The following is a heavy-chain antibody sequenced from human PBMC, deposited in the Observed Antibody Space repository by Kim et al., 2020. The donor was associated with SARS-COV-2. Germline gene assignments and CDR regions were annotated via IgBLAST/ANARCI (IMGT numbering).Heavy chain of an antibody. CDR2: IIPMFGKA. V-gene: IGHV1-69*13. CDR3: ARNSLGYCSSIGCYKYFQY. D-gene: IGHD2-2*01. J-gene: IGHJ1*01. Sequence: SVKVSCKASGGIFRNNAISWVRQAPGQGLEWMGGIIPMFGKANYAQKFQGRVMITADESTSTAYMDLNSLRSEDTAVYYCARNSLGYCSSIGCYKYFQYWGKGPLVIVSS. CDR1: GGIFRNNA.